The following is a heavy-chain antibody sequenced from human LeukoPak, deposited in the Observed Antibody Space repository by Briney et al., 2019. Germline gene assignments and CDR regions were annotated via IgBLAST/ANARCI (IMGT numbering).Heavy chain of an antibody. D-gene: IGHD5-12*01. V-gene: IGHV3-30*18. J-gene: IGHJ4*02. Sequence: PGGSLRLSCAASGFTFSSYGMHWVRQAPGKGLEWVAVISYGGSNKNYADSVKGRFTISRDNSKNTLYLQMNSLRAEDTAVYYCAKDGGTRGYSGYDFYGFDYWGQGTLVTVSS. CDR2: ISYGGSNK. CDR1: GFTFSSYG. CDR3: AKDGGTRGYSGYDFYGFDY.